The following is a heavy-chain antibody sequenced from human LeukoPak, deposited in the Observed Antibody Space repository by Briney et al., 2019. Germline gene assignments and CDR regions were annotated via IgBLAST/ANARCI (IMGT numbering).Heavy chain of an antibody. Sequence: PGGSLRLSCAASGFTFSSYAMSWVRQAPGKGLEWVSAISGSGGSTYYADSVKGRFTISRDNSKNTLYLQMNSLRAEDTAVYYCANRPEVHHDYVWDSWGQGTLVTVSS. V-gene: IGHV3-23*01. CDR1: GFTFSSYA. CDR3: ANRPEVHHDYVWDS. CDR2: ISGSGGST. J-gene: IGHJ5*01. D-gene: IGHD3-16*01.